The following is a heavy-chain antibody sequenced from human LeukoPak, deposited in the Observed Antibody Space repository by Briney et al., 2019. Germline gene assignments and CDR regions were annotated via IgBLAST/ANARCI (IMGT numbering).Heavy chain of an antibody. CDR3: RRSSGTNAFDI. J-gene: IGHJ3*02. V-gene: IGHV3-7*01. D-gene: IGHD1-26*01. CDR1: GSTFSSYW. Sequence: GGSLRLSCAASGSTFSSYWMSWVRQAPGKGLEWVAHIKQDGSEQYYVDSVKGRFTISRDNAKNSLYLQMNSLRAEDTAVYYCRRSSGTNAFDIWGQGTMVTVSS. CDR2: IKQDGSEQ.